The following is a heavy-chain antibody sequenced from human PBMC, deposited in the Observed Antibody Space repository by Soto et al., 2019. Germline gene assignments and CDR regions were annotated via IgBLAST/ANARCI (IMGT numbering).Heavy chain of an antibody. D-gene: IGHD3-3*01. CDR3: ARDLGTVTYDFFGAMDV. Sequence: QVQLVQSGAEVKKPGASVKVSCKASGYIFTGYYMHWVRQAPGQGLEWMGWINPNSGGTNYAQKFQGRVTMTRDTSISTAYMELSRLRSDDTAVYYCARDLGTVTYDFFGAMDVWGQGTTVTVSS. CDR1: GYIFTGYY. V-gene: IGHV1-2*02. J-gene: IGHJ6*02. CDR2: INPNSGGT.